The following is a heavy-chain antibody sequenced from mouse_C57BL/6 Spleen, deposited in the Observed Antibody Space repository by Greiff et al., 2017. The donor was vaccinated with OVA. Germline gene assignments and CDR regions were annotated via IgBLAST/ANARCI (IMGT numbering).Heavy chain of an antibody. J-gene: IGHJ3*01. CDR1: GYTFTEYT. V-gene: IGHV1-62-2*01. D-gene: IGHD2-3*01. Sequence: QVQLQQSGAELVKPGASLKLSCKASGYTFTEYTIHWVQQSPGQGLEWIGWIYPGSGSIKYNEKFKDKATLTADKSSSTVYMELSRWTSEDSAVYCCARHEGGGYDGDYVPFAYWGQGTLVTVSA. CDR3: ARHEGGGYDGDYVPFAY. CDR2: IYPGSGSI.